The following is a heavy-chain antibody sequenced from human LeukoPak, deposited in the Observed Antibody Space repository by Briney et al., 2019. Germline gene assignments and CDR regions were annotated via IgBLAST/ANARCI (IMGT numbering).Heavy chain of an antibody. D-gene: IGHD6-13*01. V-gene: IGHV3-21*01. CDR2: ISSSSSYI. J-gene: IGHJ4*02. CDR1: GFTFSSYA. Sequence: PGGSLRLSCAASGFTFSSYAMSWVRQAPGKGLEWVSSISSSSSYIYYADSVKGRFTISRDNAKNSLYLQMNSLRAEDTAVYYCARDVYPGQPAAGTPAYWGQGTLVTVSS. CDR3: ARDVYPGQPAAGTPAY.